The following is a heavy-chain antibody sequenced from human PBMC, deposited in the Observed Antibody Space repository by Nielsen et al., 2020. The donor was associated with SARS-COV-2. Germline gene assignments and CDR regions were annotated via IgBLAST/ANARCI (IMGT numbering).Heavy chain of an antibody. CDR3: VKGDYGDYYYYGMEG. CDR2: ISSNGGST. Sequence: GESLKISCSASGFTFSSYAMHWVRQAPGKGLEYVSAISSNGGSTYYADSVKGRFTISRDNSKNTLYLQMSSLRAEDTAVYYCVKGDYGDYYYYGMEGGGQGKTVTVSS. CDR1: GFTFSSYA. J-gene: IGHJ6*02. D-gene: IGHD4-17*01. V-gene: IGHV3-64D*06.